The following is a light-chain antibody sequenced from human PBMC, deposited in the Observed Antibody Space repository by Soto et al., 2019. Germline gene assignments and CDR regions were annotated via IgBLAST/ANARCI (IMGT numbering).Light chain of an antibody. J-gene: IGKJ4*01. Sequence: EIVLTQSPATLSLSPGERATLSCRASQSINRHLAWYRQKPGQAPRLLIYDASNRATGIPARFSVSGSGTDFTLTISSLEPEDFGAYDCQQRSNWPTVTFGGGTKVDIK. V-gene: IGKV3-11*01. CDR2: DAS. CDR3: QQRSNWPTVT. CDR1: QSINRH.